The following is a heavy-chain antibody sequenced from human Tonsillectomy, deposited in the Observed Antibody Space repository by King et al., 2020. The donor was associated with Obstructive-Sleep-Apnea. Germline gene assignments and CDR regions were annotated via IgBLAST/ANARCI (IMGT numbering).Heavy chain of an antibody. Sequence: QGQLVQSGAEVKKPGSSVKVSCKASGDTFSNYAISWVRQAPGQGLEWMGGIIPIFGTANYAQKFQGRVTITADESTSTAYMELSSLNSEDTAVYYCARRVSAAGIMSYFYSGMDVWGQGTTVTVSS. CDR2: IIPIFGTA. CDR3: ARRVSAAGIMSYFYSGMDV. J-gene: IGHJ6*02. CDR1: GDTFSNYA. V-gene: IGHV1-69*01. D-gene: IGHD6-13*01.